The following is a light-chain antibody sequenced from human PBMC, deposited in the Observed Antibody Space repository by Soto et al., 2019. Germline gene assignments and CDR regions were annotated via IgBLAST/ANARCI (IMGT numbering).Light chain of an antibody. CDR2: GAS. J-gene: IGKJ3*01. Sequence: EIVMTQSPVTLSVSPGERATLSCRASQSISSDLAWYQQKPGQAPRLPIYGASTRATGIPARFSGSGSGTEFTLTISSLQSEDFAIYYCQQYNYWPEVFGPGTKVDIK. V-gene: IGKV3-15*01. CDR3: QQYNYWPEV. CDR1: QSISSD.